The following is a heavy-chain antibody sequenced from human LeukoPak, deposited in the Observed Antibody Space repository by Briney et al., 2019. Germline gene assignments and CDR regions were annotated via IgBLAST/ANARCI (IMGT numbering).Heavy chain of an antibody. CDR1: GFTFSSYW. D-gene: IGHD2-15*01. CDR2: INQNGSEK. Sequence: GGSLRLSCAASGFTFSSYWMSWVRQAPGKGLEWVANINQNGSEKYYVDSVKGRFTISRDNAKNSLYLQMNSLRAEDTAVYYCARFYCSGGSCYSFSDAFDIWGQGTMVTVSS. CDR3: ARFYCSGGSCYSFSDAFDI. J-gene: IGHJ3*02. V-gene: IGHV3-7*01.